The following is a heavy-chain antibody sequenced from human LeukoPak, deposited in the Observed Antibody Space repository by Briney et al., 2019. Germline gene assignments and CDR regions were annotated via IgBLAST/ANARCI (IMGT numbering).Heavy chain of an antibody. J-gene: IGHJ4*02. V-gene: IGHV1-3*01. CDR1: GYTFTSYA. Sequence: ASVKVSCKASGYTFTSYAMHRVRQAPGQRLEWMGWINAGNGNAKYSQKFQGRVTITRDTSASTAYMELSSLRSEDTAVYYCARDKSSPGGSGSYNDYWGQGTLVTVSS. D-gene: IGHD3-10*01. CDR2: INAGNGNA. CDR3: ARDKSSPGGSGSYNDY.